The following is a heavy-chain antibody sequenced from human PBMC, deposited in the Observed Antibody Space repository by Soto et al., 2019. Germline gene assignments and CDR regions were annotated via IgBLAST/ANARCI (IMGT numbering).Heavy chain of an antibody. V-gene: IGHV4-39*01. CDR2: IYYSGST. CDR3: ARHSDSSSWYPPYYYYGMDV. CDR1: GGSISSSSYY. J-gene: IGHJ6*02. Sequence: SETLSLTCTVSGGSISSSSYYWGWIRQPPGKGLEWIGSIYYSGSTYYNPSLKSRVTISVDTSKNQFSLKLSSVTAADTAVYYCARHSDSSSWYPPYYYYGMDVWGQGTTVTVSS. D-gene: IGHD6-13*01.